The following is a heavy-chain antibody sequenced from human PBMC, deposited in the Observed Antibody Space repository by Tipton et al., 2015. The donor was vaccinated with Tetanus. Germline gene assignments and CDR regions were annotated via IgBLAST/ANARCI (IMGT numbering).Heavy chain of an antibody. D-gene: IGHD5-24*01. CDR1: GFSVSSDY. J-gene: IGHJ4*02. Sequence: SLRLSCAASGFSVSSDYMSWVRQAPGKGLQWVSVISGGGRTYYADSVKGRFTISRDNSKTTLYLQMDSLRAEDTAVYYCASFGYSGISAKHTFEFWGQGTHVTVSS. CDR3: ASFGYSGISAKHTFEF. V-gene: IGHV3-53*01. CDR2: ISGGGRT.